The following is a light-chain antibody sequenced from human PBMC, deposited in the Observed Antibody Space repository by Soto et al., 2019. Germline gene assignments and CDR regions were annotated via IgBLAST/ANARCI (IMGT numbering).Light chain of an antibody. CDR2: GAS. J-gene: IGKJ1*01. Sequence: EIVMTQSPATLSVSPGERATLSCRASQGVSNHLAWYQEKPGQAPRLLIYGASTRATGIPARFSGSGSGTEFTLTISSLQPEDFAVYYCQQYDNWPPWTFGQGTKVEIK. V-gene: IGKV3-15*01. CDR3: QQYDNWPPWT. CDR1: QGVSNH.